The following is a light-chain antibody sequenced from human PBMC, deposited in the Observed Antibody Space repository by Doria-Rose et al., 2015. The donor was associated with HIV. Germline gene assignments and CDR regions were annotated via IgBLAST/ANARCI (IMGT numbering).Light chain of an antibody. J-gene: IGKJ5*01. CDR3: QQYDTRISTT. Sequence: DIRLTQSPSSLSVSVGDRVTISCQASRDIYIFLNWYQQKSTSAPELLIYDASTSKEGVPSRFSGGGSGTHFTLTIDDLQPEDIATYYCQQYDTRISTTFGPGTR. CDR2: DAS. CDR1: RDIYIF. V-gene: IGKV1-33*01.